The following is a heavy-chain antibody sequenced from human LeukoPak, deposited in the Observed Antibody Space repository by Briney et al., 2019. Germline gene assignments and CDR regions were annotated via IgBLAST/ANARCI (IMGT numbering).Heavy chain of an antibody. D-gene: IGHD3-22*01. CDR2: IYTSGST. Sequence: SETLSLTCTVSGGSISSYYWSWIRQPPGKGLEWIGYIYTSGSTNYNPSLKSRVTISVDTSKNQFSLKLSSVTAADTDVYYCARGNYYSFDYWGQGTLVTVSS. V-gene: IGHV4-4*09. J-gene: IGHJ4*02. CDR3: ARGNYYSFDY. CDR1: GGSISSYY.